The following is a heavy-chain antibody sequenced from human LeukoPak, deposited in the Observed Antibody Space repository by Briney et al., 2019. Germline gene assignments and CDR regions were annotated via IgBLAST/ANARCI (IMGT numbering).Heavy chain of an antibody. V-gene: IGHV3-74*01. Sequence: SGGSLRLSCAASGFTFSSYYIHWVRQAPGKGLVWVSRINSDGSNTGYADSVKGRFPNSRDNAKNTLYLQMNSLRAEDTAVYYCARGYGDGWGQGTLVTVSS. D-gene: IGHD4-17*01. J-gene: IGHJ4*02. CDR3: ARGYGDG. CDR2: INSDGSNT. CDR1: GFTFSSYY.